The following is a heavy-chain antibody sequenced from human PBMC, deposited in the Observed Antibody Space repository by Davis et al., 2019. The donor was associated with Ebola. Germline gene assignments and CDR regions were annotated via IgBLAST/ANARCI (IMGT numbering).Heavy chain of an antibody. D-gene: IGHD3-3*01. CDR2: IYYSGSP. Sequence: SETLSLTCTVSGGSISRYYWSWIRQPPGNGLEWIGYIYYSGSPNYNPSLKSRVTISVDTSKNQFSLKLSSVTAAETAVYYWARTPYDFWSGYYTGNWFDPWGQGTLVTVSS. V-gene: IGHV4-59*01. CDR1: GGSISRYY. J-gene: IGHJ5*02. CDR3: ARTPYDFWSGYYTGNWFDP.